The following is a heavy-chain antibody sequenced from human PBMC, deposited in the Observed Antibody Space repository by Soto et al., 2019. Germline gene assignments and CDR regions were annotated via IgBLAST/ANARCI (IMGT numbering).Heavy chain of an antibody. Sequence: QVQLVESGGGVVQPGRSLRLSCAASGFTFSSYGMHWVRQAPGKGLEWVAVISYDGSNKYYADSVKGRFTISRDNSKNTLYLQMNSLRAEDTAVYYCARDREDGVLAGYFQHWGQGTLVTVSS. D-gene: IGHD4-17*01. CDR1: GFTFSSYG. J-gene: IGHJ1*01. CDR3: ARDREDGVLAGYFQH. V-gene: IGHV3-30*19. CDR2: ISYDGSNK.